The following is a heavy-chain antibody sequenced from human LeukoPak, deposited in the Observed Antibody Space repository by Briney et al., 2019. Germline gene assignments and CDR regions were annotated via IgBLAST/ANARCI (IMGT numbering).Heavy chain of an antibody. D-gene: IGHD3-3*01. Sequence: PGGSLRLSCAASGFTFSSYSMNWVRQAPGKGLEWVSSISSSSSYIYYADSVKGRFTISRDNAKNSLYLQMNSLRAEDTAVYYCAISWVFWSGYFDYWGQGTLVTVSS. CDR2: ISSSSSYI. CDR1: GFTFSSYS. CDR3: AISWVFWSGYFDY. J-gene: IGHJ4*02. V-gene: IGHV3-21*01.